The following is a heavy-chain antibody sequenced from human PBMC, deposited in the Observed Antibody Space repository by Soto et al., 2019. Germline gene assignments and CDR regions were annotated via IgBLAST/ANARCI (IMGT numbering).Heavy chain of an antibody. CDR1: GGSISSYY. Sequence: SETLSLTCTVSGGSISSYYWSWIRQPPGKGLEWIGYIFYSGSTNYNPSLESRVTISVDTSKNQFSLKVRSVTAADTAVYYCARGPGYQLPAVWGQGTLVTVSS. CDR2: IFYSGST. J-gene: IGHJ4*02. V-gene: IGHV4-59*01. CDR3: ARGPGYQLPAV. D-gene: IGHD2-2*01.